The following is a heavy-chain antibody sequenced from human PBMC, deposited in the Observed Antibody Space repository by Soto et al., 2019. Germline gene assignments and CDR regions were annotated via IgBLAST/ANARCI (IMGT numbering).Heavy chain of an antibody. CDR3: ATQEVGGSYVYTFDP. J-gene: IGHJ5*02. D-gene: IGHD1-26*01. CDR1: GGSISSGDYY. V-gene: IGHV4-39*01. Sequence: SETLSLTCTVSGGSISSGDYYWGWIRQPPGKGLEWIGSIYYSGSTYYNPSLKSRVTISVDTSKNQFSLKLSSVTAADTAVYYCATQEVGGSYVYTFDPWGQGTQVTVSS. CDR2: IYYSGST.